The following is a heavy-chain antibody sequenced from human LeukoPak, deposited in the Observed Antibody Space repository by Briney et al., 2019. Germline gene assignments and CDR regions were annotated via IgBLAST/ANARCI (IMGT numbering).Heavy chain of an antibody. CDR3: AKYEWELGARYFDY. V-gene: IGHV3-21*01. CDR2: ISSSSSYI. CDR1: GFTFSSYS. D-gene: IGHD1-26*01. J-gene: IGHJ4*02. Sequence: GGSLRLSCAASGFTFSSYSMNWVRQAPGKGLEWVSSISSSSSYIYYADSVKGRFTISRDNAKNSLYLQMNSLRAEDTAVYYCAKYEWELGARYFDYWGQGTLVTVSS.